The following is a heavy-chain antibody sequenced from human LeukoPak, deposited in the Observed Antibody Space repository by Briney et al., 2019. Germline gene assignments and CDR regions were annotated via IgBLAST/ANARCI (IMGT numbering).Heavy chain of an antibody. V-gene: IGHV3-23*01. Sequence: GGSLRLSCAASGFTFSSYAMSWVRQAPGKGLEWVSAISGSGGSTYYADSVKGRFTISRDNAKKTLYLQMNSLRAEDTAVYYCARSIGLTGGGVDVWGQGTTVTVSS. CDR1: GFTFSSYA. CDR2: ISGSGGST. D-gene: IGHD3-9*01. J-gene: IGHJ6*02. CDR3: ARSIGLTGGGVDV.